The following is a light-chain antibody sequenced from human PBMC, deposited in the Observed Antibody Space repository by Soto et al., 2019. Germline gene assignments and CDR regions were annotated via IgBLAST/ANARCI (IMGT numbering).Light chain of an antibody. V-gene: IGKV3-20*01. J-gene: IGKJ4*01. CDR2: RAS. CDR3: QQYGSSPLT. Sequence: GLSQSASTHSLSEGQRATLSCRASQSVSSSYLAWYQQKPGQAPKVLIYRASSRATGIPDRFSGSGSGTDFTLTISRLEPEDFAVYYCQQYGSSPLTFGGGTKVDIK. CDR1: QSVSSSY.